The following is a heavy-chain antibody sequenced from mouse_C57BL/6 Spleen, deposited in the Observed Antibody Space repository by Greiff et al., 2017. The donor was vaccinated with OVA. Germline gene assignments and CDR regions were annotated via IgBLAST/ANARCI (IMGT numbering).Heavy chain of an antibody. CDR1: GFTFSDYG. V-gene: IGHV5-17*01. Sequence: EVKVVESGGGLVKPGGSLKLSCAASGFTFSDYGMHWVRQAPEKGLEWVAYISSGSSTIYYADTVKGRFTISRDNAKNTLFLQMTSLRSEDTAMYYCARPDYSNYYFDYWGQGTTLTVSS. CDR2: ISSGSSTI. D-gene: IGHD2-5*01. CDR3: ARPDYSNYYFDY. J-gene: IGHJ2*01.